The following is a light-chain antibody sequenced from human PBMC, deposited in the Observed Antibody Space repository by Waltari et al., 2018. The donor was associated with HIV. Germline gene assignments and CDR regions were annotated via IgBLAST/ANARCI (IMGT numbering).Light chain of an antibody. CDR2: NVS. J-gene: IGKJ4*01. V-gene: IGKV1-13*02. CDR3: QQFNSYPLT. Sequence: AILLTQSPSSLSASVGDRITITCRASQGVSSALAWYQQKSRKPPKLLIYNVSSLQRGVPSRFSGSGSGTDFTLTITSLQPEDFATYYCQQFNSYPLTFGGGTRVEIK. CDR1: QGVSSA.